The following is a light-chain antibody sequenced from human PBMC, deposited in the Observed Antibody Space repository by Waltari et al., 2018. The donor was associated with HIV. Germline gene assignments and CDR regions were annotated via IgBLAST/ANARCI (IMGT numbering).Light chain of an antibody. J-gene: IGKJ1*01. Sequence: EILMTQSPATLSVSPGERATLSCRASQIVSSNLAWYQQKPGQAPRLLIYGASTRATDIPARFSGSGSGAQFTLTISSLQSEDFAVYYCQQYNNWPRTFGQGTKVEIK. V-gene: IGKV3-15*01. CDR3: QQYNNWPRT. CDR1: QIVSSN. CDR2: GAS.